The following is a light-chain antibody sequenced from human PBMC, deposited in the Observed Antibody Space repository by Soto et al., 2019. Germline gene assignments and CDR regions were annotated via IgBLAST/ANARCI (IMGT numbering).Light chain of an antibody. CDR2: KLA. CDR3: MQATQFPYT. CDR1: QSLVHSDGNSY. J-gene: IGKJ2*01. Sequence: IVLTQTPRSLPVTLGQPASISCRSSQSLVHSDGNSYLSWLQQRPGQPPRLLLYKLAYRLSGGADRLSSSGAGTDFTLKISSVEAEDVCAYYCMQATQFPYTFGQGTKLEIK. V-gene: IGKV2-24*01.